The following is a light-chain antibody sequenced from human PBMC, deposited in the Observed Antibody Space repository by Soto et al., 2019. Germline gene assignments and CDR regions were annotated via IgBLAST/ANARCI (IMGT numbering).Light chain of an antibody. CDR2: GNN. Sequence: QSVLTQPPSVSAAPGQKVTISCSGSSSNIGNNYVSWYQQAPGAAPKLLIFGNNNRPSGVPDRFSGSKSDTSASLAITGLQAEDEADYYCQSFDNSLSGSRVFGTGTKVTVL. CDR3: QSFDNSLSGSRV. CDR1: SSNIGNNY. V-gene: IGLV1-40*01. J-gene: IGLJ1*01.